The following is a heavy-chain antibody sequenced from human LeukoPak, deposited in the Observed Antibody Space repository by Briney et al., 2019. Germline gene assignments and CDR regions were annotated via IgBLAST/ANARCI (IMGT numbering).Heavy chain of an antibody. D-gene: IGHD6-13*01. J-gene: IGHJ4*02. CDR3: AKDISLAAADYYFDY. V-gene: IGHV3-30*18. CDR2: LSYDGRNK. Sequence: PGGSLRLSCATSGFIFSSYGMHWVRQAPGKGLEWVAFLSYDGRNKYYADSVKGRFTISRDNSMDTLYLQMNSLRADDTAVYYCAKDISLAAADYYFDYWGQGTLVTVSS. CDR1: GFIFSSYG.